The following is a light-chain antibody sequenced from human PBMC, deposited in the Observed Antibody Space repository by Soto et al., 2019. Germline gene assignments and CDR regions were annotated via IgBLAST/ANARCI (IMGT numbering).Light chain of an antibody. CDR1: ISDIDGFNY. Sequence: QSVLTQPASVSGSPGQSITISCTGTISDIDGFNYVSWYQHHPDKAPKLMIYEVTNRPSGVSNRFSGSKSGNTASLTISGLRTEDEADYYCSSYTSTNTPVVFGGGTKLTVL. J-gene: IGLJ2*01. CDR2: EVT. V-gene: IGLV2-14*01. CDR3: SSYTSTNTPVV.